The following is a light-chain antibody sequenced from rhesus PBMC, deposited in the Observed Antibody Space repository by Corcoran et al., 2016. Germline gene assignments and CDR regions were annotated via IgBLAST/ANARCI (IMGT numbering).Light chain of an antibody. Sequence: ETVVTQSPATLALSPGERATLSCRASQSVGSSLAWYQQQPGQAPRLFIYGASSRATGIPDRFSGGGSVTEFTVTISRLEPEDVGVYYCQQSSNLSMYSFGQGTKVEIK. CDR2: GAS. CDR1: QSVGSS. CDR3: QQSSNLSMYS. J-gene: IGKJ2*01. V-gene: IGKV3-24*04.